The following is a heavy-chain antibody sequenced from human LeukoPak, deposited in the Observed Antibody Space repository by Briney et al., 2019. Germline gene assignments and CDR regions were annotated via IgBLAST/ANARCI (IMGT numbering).Heavy chain of an antibody. D-gene: IGHD3-22*01. CDR1: GGSFSGYY. J-gene: IGHJ4*02. Sequence: SETLSLICGVYGGSFSGYYWNWIRQPPGMGLEWIGEINHRGGTGYNPSLKSRVTMSVDTSKNVFSLKLTSVTAADTAVYYCARAYYYDSSAAIDYWGQGILVTVSS. CDR3: ARAYYYDSSAAIDY. CDR2: INHRGGT. V-gene: IGHV4-34*01.